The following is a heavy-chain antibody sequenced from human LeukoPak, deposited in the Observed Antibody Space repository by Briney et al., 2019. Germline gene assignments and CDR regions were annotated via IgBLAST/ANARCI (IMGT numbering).Heavy chain of an antibody. J-gene: IGHJ6*03. CDR2: ISGSGDST. CDR1: GFTFSSYA. CDR3: AKGGQDCSSTSCYTFYYYYYYMDV. D-gene: IGHD2-2*02. Sequence: GGSLRLSCAASGFTFSSYAMSWVRQAPGKGLEWVSTISGSGDSTYYADSVKGRFTISRDNSKNTLYLQMNSLRAEDTAVYYCAKGGQDCSSTSCYTFYYYYYYMDVWGKGTTVTVSS. V-gene: IGHV3-23*01.